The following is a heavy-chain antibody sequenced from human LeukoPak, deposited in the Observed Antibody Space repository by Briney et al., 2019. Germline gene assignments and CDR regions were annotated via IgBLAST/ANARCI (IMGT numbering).Heavy chain of an antibody. CDR3: ARHLGIAVAGTGY. CDR2: INPNSGGT. D-gene: IGHD6-19*01. J-gene: IGHJ4*02. V-gene: IGHV1-2*02. CDR1: GYTFTGYY. Sequence: EASVTVPCKASGYTFTGYYMHWVRQAPGQGLEWMGWINPNSGGTNYAQKFQGRVTMTRDTSISTAYMELSRLRSDDTAVYYCARHLGIAVAGTGYWGQGTLVTVSS.